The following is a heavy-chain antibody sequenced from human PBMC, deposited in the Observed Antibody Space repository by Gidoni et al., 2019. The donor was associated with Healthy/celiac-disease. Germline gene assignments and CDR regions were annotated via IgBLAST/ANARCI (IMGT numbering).Heavy chain of an antibody. CDR3: ARVVAAALLSDYYYYYGMDV. Sequence: QVQLQESGPGLVTPSETLSLTCPVSGGSISSYYWSWIRQPAGKGLEWIGRIYTSGSTNYNPPLKSRVTMSVDTSKNQFSLKLSSVTAADTAVYYCARVVAAALLSDYYYYYGMDVWGQGTTVTVSS. CDR1: GGSISSYY. V-gene: IGHV4-4*07. CDR2: IYTSGST. D-gene: IGHD6-25*01. J-gene: IGHJ6*02.